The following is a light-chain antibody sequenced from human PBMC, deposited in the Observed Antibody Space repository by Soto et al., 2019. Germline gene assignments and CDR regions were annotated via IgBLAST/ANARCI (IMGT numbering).Light chain of an antibody. J-gene: IGKJ2*01. CDR1: QSVSTN. CDR2: GAY. V-gene: IGKV3-15*01. Sequence: EIVLTQSPATMSVSPGERATLSCRASQSVSTNLAWYQQKPGQPPRLIIYGAYTRATDIPGRFSGSGSGTEYTLTIIGLQSEYFALYYCQQYNNWPPYTFGQGTKLEIK. CDR3: QQYNNWPPYT.